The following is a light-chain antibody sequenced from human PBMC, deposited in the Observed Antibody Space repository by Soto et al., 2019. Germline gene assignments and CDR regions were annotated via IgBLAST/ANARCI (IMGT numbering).Light chain of an antibody. CDR3: SSYTSSSTGV. V-gene: IGLV2-14*01. J-gene: IGLJ2*01. Sequence: QSALTQPASVSGSPGQSITISCTGTSSDVGGYNYVSWYQQHPVKAPKLMIYEVSNRPSGVSNRFSGSKSGNTASLTIAGLQAEDEADYYCSSYTSSSTGVFGGVSKVTVL. CDR2: EVS. CDR1: SSDVGGYNY.